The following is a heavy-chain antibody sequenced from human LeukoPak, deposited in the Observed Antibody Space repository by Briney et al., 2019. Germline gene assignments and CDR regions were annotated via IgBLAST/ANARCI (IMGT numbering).Heavy chain of an antibody. J-gene: IGHJ4*02. CDR1: GGSFSGYY. CDR3: AREVTYYYDSSGYYLAPFDY. Sequence: PSETLSLTCAVYGGSFSGYYWSWIRQPPGKGLEWIGEINHSGSTNYNPSLKSRVTISVDTSKNQFSLKLSSVTAADTAVYYCAREVTYYYDSSGYYLAPFDYWGQGTLVTVSS. D-gene: IGHD3-22*01. V-gene: IGHV4-34*01. CDR2: INHSGST.